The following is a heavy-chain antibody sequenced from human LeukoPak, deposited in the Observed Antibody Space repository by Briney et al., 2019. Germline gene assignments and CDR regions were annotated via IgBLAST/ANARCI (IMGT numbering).Heavy chain of an antibody. D-gene: IGHD4/OR15-4a*01. V-gene: IGHV3-33*01. CDR3: ARYAGEPYMVPKYYFDY. CDR2: IWYDGSNK. J-gene: IGHJ4*02. CDR1: GFTFSSYG. Sequence: GGSLRLPCAASGFTFSSYGMHWVRQAPGKGLEWVAVIWYDGSNKYYADSVKGRFTISRDNSKNTLYLQMNSLRAEDTALYYCARYAGEPYMVPKYYFDYWGQGTLVTVSS.